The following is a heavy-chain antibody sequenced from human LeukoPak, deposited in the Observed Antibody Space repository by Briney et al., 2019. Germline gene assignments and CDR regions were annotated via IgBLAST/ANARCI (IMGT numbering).Heavy chain of an antibody. CDR3: AKVYVWNEYYFDY. CDR1: GFTFSNYG. J-gene: IGHJ4*02. V-gene: IGHV3-23*01. Sequence: GGSLRLSCAASGFTFSNYGMSWVRQAPGKGLEWVSAISGSGGSTYYADSVKGRFTISRDNSKNTLYLQMNSLRAEDTAVYYCAKVYVWNEYYFDYWGQGTLVTVSS. CDR2: ISGSGGST. D-gene: IGHD1-1*01.